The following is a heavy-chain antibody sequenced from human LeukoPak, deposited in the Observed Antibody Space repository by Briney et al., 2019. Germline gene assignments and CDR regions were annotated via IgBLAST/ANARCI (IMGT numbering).Heavy chain of an antibody. J-gene: IGHJ4*02. CDR2: INSDGSNT. V-gene: IGHV3-74*01. CDR1: GFTFSIYW. D-gene: IGHD5-18*01. Sequence: GGSLRLSCAASGFTFSIYWMNWVRQAPGKGLVWVSRINSDGSNTNYADSVKGRFTISRDNAKNTVYLQMNSLRAEDTAVYYCVRHNYGYDYWGQGTPVTVSS. CDR3: VRHNYGYDY.